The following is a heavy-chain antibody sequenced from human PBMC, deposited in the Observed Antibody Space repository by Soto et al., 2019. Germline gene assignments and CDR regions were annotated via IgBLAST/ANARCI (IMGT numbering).Heavy chain of an antibody. J-gene: IGHJ4*02. CDR1: GFTFSSYS. Sequence: EVQLVESGGGLVKPGGSLRQSCAASGFTFSSYSMNWVRQAPGKGLEWVSSISSSSSYIYYADSVKGRFTISRDNAKNSLYLQMNSLRAEDTAVYYCARDIGDCSGGSCERNDYWGQGTLVTVSS. V-gene: IGHV3-21*01. D-gene: IGHD2-15*01. CDR3: ARDIGDCSGGSCERNDY. CDR2: ISSSSSYI.